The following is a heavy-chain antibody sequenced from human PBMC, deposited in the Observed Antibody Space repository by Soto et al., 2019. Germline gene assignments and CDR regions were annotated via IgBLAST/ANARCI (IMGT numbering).Heavy chain of an antibody. CDR3: AKDSGYQLPDNYFYYCLDV. V-gene: IGHV3-30*18. J-gene: IGHJ6*02. D-gene: IGHD5-18*01. CDR1: GFTFSSYG. CDR2: ISYDGSNK. Sequence: GGSLRLSCAASGFTFSSYGMHWVRQAPGKGLEWVAVISYDGSNKYYADSVKGRFTISRDNSKNTLYLQMNSLRAEDTAVYYCAKDSGYQLPDNYFYYCLDVWGQGTTVTVSS.